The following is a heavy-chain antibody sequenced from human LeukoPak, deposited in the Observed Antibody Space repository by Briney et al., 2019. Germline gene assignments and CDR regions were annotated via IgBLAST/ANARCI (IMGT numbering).Heavy chain of an antibody. Sequence: ASVKVSCKASGYTFTSYAMHWVRQAPGQRLEWMGWINAGNGNTKYSQKFQGRVTITRDTSASIAYMELSSLRSEDTAVYYCALVVPAAISPPDVWGQGTLVTVSS. V-gene: IGHV1-3*01. CDR1: GYTFTSYA. CDR3: ALVVPAAISPPDV. CDR2: INAGNGNT. D-gene: IGHD2-2*02. J-gene: IGHJ4*02.